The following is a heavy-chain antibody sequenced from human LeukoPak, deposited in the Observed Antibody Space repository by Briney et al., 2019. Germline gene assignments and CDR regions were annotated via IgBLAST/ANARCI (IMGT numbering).Heavy chain of an antibody. CDR3: AKDRLREMATSIFDY. J-gene: IGHJ4*02. V-gene: IGHV3-23*01. CDR1: GFTFSSYA. D-gene: IGHD5-24*01. Sequence: GGSLRLSRAASGFTFSSYAMSWVRQAPGKGLEWVSAISGSGGSTYYADSVKGRFTISRDNSKNTLYLQMNSLRAEDTAVYYCAKDRLREMATSIFDYWGQGTLVTVSS. CDR2: ISGSGGST.